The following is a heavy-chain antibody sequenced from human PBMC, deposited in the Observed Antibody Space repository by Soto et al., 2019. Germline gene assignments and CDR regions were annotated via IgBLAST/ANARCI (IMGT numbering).Heavy chain of an antibody. Sequence: SETLSLTCTVSAASFSKYYWTWIRQPPGKGLEWIGYIYFNGNTKYNPSLEGRLTISIDTSKKEFSLKLTSVTAADAAVYYCASVTFGGIVLAHWGQGTLVTVSS. CDR3: ASVTFGGIVLAH. CDR2: IYFNGNT. CDR1: AASFSKYY. V-gene: IGHV4-59*01. J-gene: IGHJ4*02. D-gene: IGHD3-16*01.